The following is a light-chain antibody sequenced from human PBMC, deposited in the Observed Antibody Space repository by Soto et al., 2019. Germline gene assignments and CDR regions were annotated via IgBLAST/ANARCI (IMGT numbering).Light chain of an antibody. J-gene: IGKJ1*01. V-gene: IGKV3-15*01. CDR1: QRVSSSY. CDR2: GAS. Sequence: EIVLTQSPGTLSLSPGERATLSCRASQRVSSSYLAWYQQKPGQAPRLLIYGASTRASGIPARFSGSGSGTEFTLTIGSLQSEDSAVYYCQQYDKWPPATFGQGTKVDIK. CDR3: QQYDKWPPAT.